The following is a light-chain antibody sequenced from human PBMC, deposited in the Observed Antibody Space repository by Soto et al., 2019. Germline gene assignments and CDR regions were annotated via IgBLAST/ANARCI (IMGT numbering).Light chain of an antibody. CDR3: QAWDSNTAI. CDR2: QNT. J-gene: IGLJ2*01. CDR1: KLGDKF. Sequence: SYELTQPPSVSVSPGQTASIACSGDKLGDKFASWYQQRPGQSPLMDIYQNTRRPSGIPERFSGSNSGNTATLTISGTQGMDEADYYCQAWDSNTAIFGGGTKVTVL. V-gene: IGLV3-1*01.